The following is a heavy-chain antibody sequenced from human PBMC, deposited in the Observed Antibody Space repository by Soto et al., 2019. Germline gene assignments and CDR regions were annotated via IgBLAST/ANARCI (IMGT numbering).Heavy chain of an antibody. D-gene: IGHD7-27*01. CDR3: ASQRGTGVPYDAFDI. V-gene: IGHV1-69*02. Sequence: QVQLVQSGAEVKKPGSSVKVSCKASGGTFSSYTISWVRQAPGQGLEGMGRIIPILGIANYAQKFQGRVTITADKSTSTAYMELSSLRSEDTAVYYCASQRGTGVPYDAFDIWGQGTMVTVSS. J-gene: IGHJ3*02. CDR1: GGTFSSYT. CDR2: IIPILGIA.